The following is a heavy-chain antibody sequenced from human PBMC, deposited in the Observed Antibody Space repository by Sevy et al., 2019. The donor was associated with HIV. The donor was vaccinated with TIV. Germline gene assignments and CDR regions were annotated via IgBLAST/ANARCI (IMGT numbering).Heavy chain of an antibody. J-gene: IGHJ4*02. CDR2: ISSSSSYI. CDR3: ARDEGYSRTLADY. CDR1: GFTFSSYS. V-gene: IGHV3-21*01. D-gene: IGHD6-13*01. Sequence: GGSLRLSCAASGFTFSSYSMNWVRQAPGKGLEWVSSISSSSSYIYYADSVKGRFTISRDNAKNSLYLQMNSLRAEDTAVYYCARDEGYSRTLADYWGQGTLVTVSS.